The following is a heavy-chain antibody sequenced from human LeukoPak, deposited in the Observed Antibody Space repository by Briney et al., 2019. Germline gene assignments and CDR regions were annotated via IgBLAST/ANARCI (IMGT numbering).Heavy chain of an antibody. D-gene: IGHD3-22*01. CDR2: INHGGGT. J-gene: IGHJ4*02. V-gene: IGHV4-34*01. CDR3: ARVTGGYDSPADYFDY. Sequence: LETLSLTCTVSGASIRSHYWNWIRQPPGKGLEWTGEINHGGGTKYNPSLKSRATISVDTSKKQFSLKLSSVTAADTAVYYCARVTGGYDSPADYFDYWGQGTLVTVSS. CDR1: GASIRSHY.